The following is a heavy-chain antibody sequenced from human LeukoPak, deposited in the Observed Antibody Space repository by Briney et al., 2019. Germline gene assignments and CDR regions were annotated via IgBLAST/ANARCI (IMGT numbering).Heavy chain of an antibody. J-gene: IGHJ1*01. V-gene: IGHV4-39*01. CDR1: GGSISSSSYY. CDR3: ARGVYVWGIYRRAQYFQH. D-gene: IGHD3-16*02. Sequence: SETLSLTCTVCGGSISSSSYYWGWIRQPPGKGLEWIGSIYYSGSTYYNPSLKSRVTISVDTSKNQFSLKLSSVTAADTAVYYCARGVYVWGIYRRAQYFQHWGQGTLVTVSS. CDR2: IYYSGST.